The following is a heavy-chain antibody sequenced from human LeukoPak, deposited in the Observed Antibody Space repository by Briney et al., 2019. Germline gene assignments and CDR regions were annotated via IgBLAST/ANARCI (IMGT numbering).Heavy chain of an antibody. CDR2: ISAYNNYT. CDR1: GYTFTHYI. Sequence: ASVKVSCKASGYTFTHYIINWVRQAPGQGLEWMGKISAYNNYTTYAQKFQGRIAMTTDTSTNTAYMDLRSLRSDDTAFYYCAREGADDHGRLLWFDPWGQGTLVIVSS. D-gene: IGHD4-17*01. CDR3: AREGADDHGRLLWFDP. J-gene: IGHJ5*02. V-gene: IGHV1-18*01.